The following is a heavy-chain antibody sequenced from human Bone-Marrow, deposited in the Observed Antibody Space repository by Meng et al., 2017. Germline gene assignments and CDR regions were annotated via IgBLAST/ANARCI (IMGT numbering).Heavy chain of an antibody. D-gene: IGHD2-21*01. V-gene: IGHV4-34*01. J-gene: IGHJ4*02. CDR1: GGSLSAYE. CDR3: RLAYCMGDCVDY. Sequence: QVQVQQWGAGLLKPSETLSLTCSVYGGSLSAYECSWIRQPPGKGLEWLGQINQSGSTNDNPSLKSRVTISIDTSRNQLSLKLSSVTAADTAVYYCRLAYCMGDCVDYWGQGTLVTVSS. CDR2: INQSGST.